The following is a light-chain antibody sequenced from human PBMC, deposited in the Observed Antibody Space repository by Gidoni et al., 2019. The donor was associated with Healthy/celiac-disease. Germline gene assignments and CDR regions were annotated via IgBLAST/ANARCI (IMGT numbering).Light chain of an antibody. Sequence: DIQMTQSPSSLSASVVDSVTITCRASQSISSYLHWYQQKPGKAPKLLIYAASSLHSGVPSRFSGSGSGTDFTLTISSLQPEDFATYYCQQSYSTPWTFGQGTKVEIK. CDR3: QQSYSTPWT. J-gene: IGKJ1*01. CDR2: AAS. CDR1: QSISSY. V-gene: IGKV1-39*01.